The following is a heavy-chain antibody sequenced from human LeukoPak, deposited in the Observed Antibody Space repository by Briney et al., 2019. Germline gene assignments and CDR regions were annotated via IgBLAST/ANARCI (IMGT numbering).Heavy chain of an antibody. Sequence: GGSLRLSCAASGFTVSSNYMSWVRQAPGKGLEWVSVIYSGGSTYYADSVKGRFTISRDNSKNTLYLQMSSLRSEDTAVYYCARSVGATQIFDYWGQGTLVTVSS. CDR3: ARSVGATQIFDY. J-gene: IGHJ4*02. V-gene: IGHV3-53*05. CDR2: IYSGGST. CDR1: GFTVSSNY. D-gene: IGHD1-26*01.